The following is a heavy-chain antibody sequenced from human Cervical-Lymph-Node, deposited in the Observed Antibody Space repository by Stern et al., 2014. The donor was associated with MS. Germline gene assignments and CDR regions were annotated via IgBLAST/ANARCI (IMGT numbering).Heavy chain of an antibody. CDR3: ARDKMLTTFDS. CDR2: INTNSGNP. D-gene: IGHD4/OR15-4a*01. Sequence: VQLVESVSELKKPGASVKVSCKASGYTFTFYGINWVRQAPGQGLEYMGWINTNSGNPTYAQAFTGRFVFSLDTSVSTAYLQISGLKAEDTAVYYCARDKMLTTFDSWGQGTLVTVSS. CDR1: GYTFTFYG. V-gene: IGHV7-4-1*02. J-gene: IGHJ4*02.